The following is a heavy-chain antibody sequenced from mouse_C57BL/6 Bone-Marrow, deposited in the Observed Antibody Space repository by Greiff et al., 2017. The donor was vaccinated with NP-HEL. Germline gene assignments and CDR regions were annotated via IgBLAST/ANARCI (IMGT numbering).Heavy chain of an antibody. CDR1: GFTFSSYG. J-gene: IGHJ3*01. CDR3: AREGHYYGSSSAWFAY. Sequence: EVMLVESGGDLVKPGGSLKLSCAASGFTFSSYGMSWVRQTPDKRLEWVATISSGGSYTYYPDSVKGRFTISRDNAKNNLYLQMSHLKSEDTAMYYCAREGHYYGSSSAWFAYWGQGTLVTVSA. D-gene: IGHD1-1*01. CDR2: ISSGGSYT. V-gene: IGHV5-6*01.